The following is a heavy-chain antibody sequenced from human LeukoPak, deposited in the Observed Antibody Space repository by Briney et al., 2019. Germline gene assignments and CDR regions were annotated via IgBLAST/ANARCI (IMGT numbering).Heavy chain of an antibody. CDR3: AKDGQYSTSWSPFDY. D-gene: IGHD2-2*01. CDR2: TGNGGVTT. V-gene: IGHV3-23*01. J-gene: IGHJ4*02. CDR1: GFTFSSYA. Sequence: GGSLRLSCAASGFTFSSYAMSWVRQAPGKGLEWVSATGNGGVTTYYADSVKGRFTISRDNSKNTLYLQMNSLRADDTAVYYCAKDGQYSTSWSPFDYWGQGTLVTVSS.